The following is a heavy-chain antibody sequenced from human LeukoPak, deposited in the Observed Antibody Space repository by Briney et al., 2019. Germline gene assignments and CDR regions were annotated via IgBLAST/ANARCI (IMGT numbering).Heavy chain of an antibody. Sequence: PGRTLSLSCTTSGLTFSTSGFNWVRQARGKGLEWVASIGSTGFDRYHADSIKDRFTISRDNANNFLYLQMDSLRAEDTAVYYCATETNGRHYDYWGQGTLLTVSS. V-gene: IGHV3-21*06. D-gene: IGHD1-14*01. CDR3: ATETNGRHYDY. CDR2: IGSTGFDR. CDR1: GLTFSTSG. J-gene: IGHJ4*02.